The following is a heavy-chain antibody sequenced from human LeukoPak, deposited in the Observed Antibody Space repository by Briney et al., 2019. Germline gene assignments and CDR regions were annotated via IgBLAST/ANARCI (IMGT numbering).Heavy chain of an antibody. CDR3: ATTSQIAAAGTFDY. Sequence: SETLSLTCAVYGGSFSGYYWSWIRQPPGKGLEWIGEINHSGSTNYNPSLKSRVTISVDTSKNQFSLKLSSVTAADTAVYYCATTSQIAAAGTFDYWGQGTLVTVSS. CDR1: GGSFSGYY. J-gene: IGHJ4*02. V-gene: IGHV4-34*01. D-gene: IGHD6-13*01. CDR2: INHSGST.